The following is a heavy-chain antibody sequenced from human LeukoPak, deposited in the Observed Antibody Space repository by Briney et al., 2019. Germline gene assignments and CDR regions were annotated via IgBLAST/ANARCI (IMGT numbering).Heavy chain of an antibody. V-gene: IGHV1-2*02. J-gene: IGHJ4*02. CDR3: ARDAGYCTGGSCWYFDH. Sequence: GASVKVSYKASVYTFTHYYMQWVQQAPGQGLEWMGWINLNSGGTNFAQSFQGRVTMTRDTSISTAYMDMSRLISDDTAVYYCARDAGYCTGGSCWYFDHWGQGTLVTVSS. D-gene: IGHD2-15*01. CDR2: INLNSGGT. CDR1: VYTFTHYY.